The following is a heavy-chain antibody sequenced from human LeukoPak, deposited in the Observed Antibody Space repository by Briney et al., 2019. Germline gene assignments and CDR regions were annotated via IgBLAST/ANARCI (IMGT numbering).Heavy chain of an antibody. V-gene: IGHV4-59*01. J-gene: IGHJ5*02. Sequence: SETLSLTCTVSGGSISSYYWSWIRQPPGKGLEWIGYIYYSGSTNYNPSLKSRVTISVDTSKNQFSLKLSSVTAADTAVYYCARAYDFILGFDPWGQGTLVTVSS. D-gene: IGHD3-3*01. CDR3: ARAYDFILGFDP. CDR2: IYYSGST. CDR1: GGSISSYY.